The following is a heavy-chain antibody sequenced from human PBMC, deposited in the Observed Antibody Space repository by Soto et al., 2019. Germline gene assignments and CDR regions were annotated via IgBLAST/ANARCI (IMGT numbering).Heavy chain of an antibody. CDR1: GYTFTNYY. J-gene: IGHJ5*02. V-gene: IGHV1-46*01. Sequence: VASVKVSCKGSGYTFTNYYMHWVRQAPGQGLEWMGIIHPSGDSTSYSQKFQGRVTMTRESSTSTLYMELSSLRSEDTAVYYCARATRSGSPHFDHWGQGTLVTVSS. D-gene: IGHD5-12*01. CDR2: IHPSGDST. CDR3: ARATRSGSPHFDH.